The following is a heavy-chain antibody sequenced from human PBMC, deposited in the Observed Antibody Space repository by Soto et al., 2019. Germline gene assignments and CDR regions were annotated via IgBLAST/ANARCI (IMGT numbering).Heavy chain of an antibody. J-gene: IGHJ4*02. Sequence: QVQLVQSGAEVKKPGSSVRLSCKASGGAFNAYPISWLRQAPGQRLEWMGGIFPLVDTTAYAQKFQGRVTMTAAKATRTVYVEMSSLRSEDTATYFCAVDCCCCGGDCYSLVYLGQGTPGTVSS. V-gene: IGHV1-69*06. CDR3: AVDCCCCGGDCYSLVY. CDR1: GGAFNAYP. D-gene: IGHD2-21*02. CDR2: IFPLVDTT.